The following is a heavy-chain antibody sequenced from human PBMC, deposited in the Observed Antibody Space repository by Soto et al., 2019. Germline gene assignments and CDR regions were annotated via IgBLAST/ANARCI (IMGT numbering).Heavy chain of an antibody. Sequence: PSETLSLTCAVSGGSISSGGYSWSWIRQPPGKGLEWIGYICHSGSTYYNPSLKSRVTISVDRSKNQFSLKLSSVTAADTAVYYCARGQDNYDSSGSPWGQGTLVTVSS. CDR2: ICHSGST. CDR1: GGSISSGGYS. J-gene: IGHJ5*02. D-gene: IGHD3-22*01. CDR3: ARGQDNYDSSGSP. V-gene: IGHV4-30-2*01.